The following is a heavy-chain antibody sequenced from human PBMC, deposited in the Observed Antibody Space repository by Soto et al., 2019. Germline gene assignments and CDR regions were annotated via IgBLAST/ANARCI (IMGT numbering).Heavy chain of an antibody. D-gene: IGHD3-9*01. CDR2: IYPGDSDT. J-gene: IGHJ3*02. Sequence: PGESLKISCKGSGYSFTSYWIGWVRQMPGKGLEWMGIIYPGDSDTRYSPSFQGQVTISADKSISTAYLQWSSLKASDTAMYYCARRQILTGYNRTDAFDIWGQGTMVTLSS. V-gene: IGHV5-51*01. CDR3: ARRQILTGYNRTDAFDI. CDR1: GYSFTSYW.